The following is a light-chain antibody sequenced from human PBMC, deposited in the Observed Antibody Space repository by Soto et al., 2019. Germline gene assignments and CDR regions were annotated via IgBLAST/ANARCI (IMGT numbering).Light chain of an antibody. V-gene: IGKV3-15*01. CDR1: QSVSSK. Sequence: EIVMTQSPATLSVSPGEGATLSCRASQSVSSKLAWYQQKPGQPPRLLIYGASTRATGIPARFSGSGSGTEFTLNISSLQSEDSAVYYCQQYNSWLWTFGQGTKVDIK. CDR3: QQYNSWLWT. CDR2: GAS. J-gene: IGKJ1*01.